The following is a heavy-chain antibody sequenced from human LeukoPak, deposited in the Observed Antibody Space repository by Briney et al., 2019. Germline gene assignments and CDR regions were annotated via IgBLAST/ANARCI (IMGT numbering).Heavy chain of an antibody. CDR2: ISGSGSTT. Sequence: GGSLRLPCAASGFTFTSYAMSWVRQAPGKGLEWVSAISGSGSTTTYADSVKGRFTVSRDNSKNTVYLQMNSLRAEDTAVYYCAKDTYPYSGTYYYFDYWGQGILVTVSS. D-gene: IGHD1-26*01. CDR3: AKDTYPYSGTYYYFDY. CDR1: GFTFTSYA. V-gene: IGHV3-23*01. J-gene: IGHJ4*02.